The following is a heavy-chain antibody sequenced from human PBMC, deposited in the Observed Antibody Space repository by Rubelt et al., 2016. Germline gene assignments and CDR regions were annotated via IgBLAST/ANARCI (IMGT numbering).Heavy chain of an antibody. J-gene: IGHJ5*02. CDR2: IDPSDSYT. CDR3: ARHVNHNWFDP. V-gene: IGHV5-10-1*03. D-gene: IGHD1-14*01. Sequence: EVQLVQSGAEVKKPGESLRISCKGSGYSFTSYWISWVRQMPGKGLEWMGRIDPSDSYTNYSRSCKGQVTIPADKSISTAYLQWSSLKASDTAMYYCARHVNHNWFDPWGQGTLVTVSS. CDR1: GYSFTSYW.